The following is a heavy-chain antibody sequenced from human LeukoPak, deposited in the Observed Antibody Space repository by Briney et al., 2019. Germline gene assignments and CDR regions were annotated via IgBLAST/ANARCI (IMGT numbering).Heavy chain of an antibody. Sequence: SGTLSLTCAVSGGSISSSNWWSWVRQPPGKGLEWIGEIYHSGSTNYNPSLKSRVTISVDKSKNQFSLKLSSVTAADTAVYYCASLYSSGWYGGDYWGQGTLVTVSS. V-gene: IGHV4-4*02. D-gene: IGHD6-19*01. CDR1: GGSISSSNW. CDR2: IYHSGST. J-gene: IGHJ4*02. CDR3: ASLYSSGWYGGDY.